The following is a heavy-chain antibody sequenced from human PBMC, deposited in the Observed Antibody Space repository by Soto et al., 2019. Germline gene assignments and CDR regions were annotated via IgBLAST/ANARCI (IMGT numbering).Heavy chain of an antibody. CDR2: TYYRSKWYN. J-gene: IGHJ6*02. D-gene: IGHD6-13*01. CDR1: GESVSSNSAA. V-gene: IGHV6-1*01. CDR3: AREIAAAGRHYYYYCMDV. Sequence: LSLSCEISGESVSSNSAAWKWIRQSPSRGLEWLGRTYYRSKWYNDYAVSVKSRITINPDTSKNQFSLQLNSVTPEDTAVYYCAREIAAAGRHYYYYCMDVCGPGTTVTLSS.